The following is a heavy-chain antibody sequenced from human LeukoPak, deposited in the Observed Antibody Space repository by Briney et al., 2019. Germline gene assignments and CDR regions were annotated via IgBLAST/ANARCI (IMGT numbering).Heavy chain of an antibody. J-gene: IGHJ4*02. CDR3: ARHRHYGSGRFDY. CDR1: GGSISSSSYY. CDR2: IYYSGST. D-gene: IGHD3-10*01. Sequence: SETLSLTCTVSGGSISSSSYYWGWIRQPPGKGLGWIGSIYYSGSTYYNPSLKSRVTISVDTSKNQFSLKLSSVTAADTAVYYCARHRHYGSGRFDYWGQGTLVTVSS. V-gene: IGHV4-39*01.